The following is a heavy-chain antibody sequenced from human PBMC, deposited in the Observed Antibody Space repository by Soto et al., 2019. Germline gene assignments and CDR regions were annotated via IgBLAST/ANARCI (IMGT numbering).Heavy chain of an antibody. V-gene: IGHV3-23*01. Sequence: GGSLRLSCAASGFTFSSYAMSWVRQAPGKGLEWVSAISGSGGSTYYADSVKGRFTISRDNSKNTLYLQMDSLRAEDTAVYYCAKELHLGYCSSTSCYLSPRFDYWGQGTLVTVSS. D-gene: IGHD2-2*01. CDR1: GFTFSSYA. CDR3: AKELHLGYCSSTSCYLSPRFDY. J-gene: IGHJ4*02. CDR2: ISGSGGST.